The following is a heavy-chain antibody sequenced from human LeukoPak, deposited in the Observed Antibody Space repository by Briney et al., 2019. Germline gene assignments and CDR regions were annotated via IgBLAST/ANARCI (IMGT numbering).Heavy chain of an antibody. CDR2: IYPGGSDT. J-gene: IGHJ4*02. Sequence: GESLKISCKGSGYSFTSYWIGWVRPMPGKGLEGMGIIYPGGSDTRYSPSFQGQVTISADKSISTAYLQWSSPKASDTAMYYCARQSIAVRPPDYWGQGTMVTVS. CDR3: ARQSIAVRPPDY. D-gene: IGHD6-6*01. CDR1: GYSFTSYW. V-gene: IGHV5-51*01.